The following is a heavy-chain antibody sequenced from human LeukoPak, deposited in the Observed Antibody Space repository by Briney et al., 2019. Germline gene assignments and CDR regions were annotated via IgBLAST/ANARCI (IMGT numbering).Heavy chain of an antibody. D-gene: IGHD2-2*01. V-gene: IGHV4-39*01. CDR1: GGSISSSSYY. J-gene: IGHJ4*02. Sequence: PSETLSLTCTVSGGSISSSSYYWGWIRQPPGKGLEWIGSIYYSGSTYYNPSLKSRVTISVDTSKNQFSLKLSSVTAADTAVYYCARVVPAAKFDYWGQGTLVAVSS. CDR2: IYYSGST. CDR3: ARVVPAAKFDY.